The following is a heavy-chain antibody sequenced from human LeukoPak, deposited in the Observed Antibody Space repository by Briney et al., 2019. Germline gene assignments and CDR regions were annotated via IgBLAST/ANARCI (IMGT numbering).Heavy chain of an antibody. J-gene: IGHJ3*02. CDR2: IKQDGSEK. CDR1: GFTFSSYW. D-gene: IGHD3-22*01. CDR3: AKKKWDYYDTQDAFDI. V-gene: IGHV3-7*03. Sequence: GGSLRLSCAASGFTFSSYWMSWVRQAPGKGLEWVANIKQDGSEKYYVDSVKGRFTISRDNSKNTLYLQMNSLRAEDTAVYYCAKKKWDYYDTQDAFDIWGQGTMVTVSS.